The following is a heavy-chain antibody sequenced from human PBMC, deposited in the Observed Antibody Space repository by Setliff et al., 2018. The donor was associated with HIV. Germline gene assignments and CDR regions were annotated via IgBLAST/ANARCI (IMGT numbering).Heavy chain of an antibody. CDR3: ARQVGNKVLFDS. J-gene: IGHJ4*02. D-gene: IGHD7-27*01. CDR1: GGSISSSSYY. V-gene: IGHV4-39*01. CDR2: IYYSGST. Sequence: SETLSLTCTVSGGSISSSSYYWGWIRQPPGKGLEWIGSIYYSGSTYYNPSLKSRVTISVDTSKNQLSLKLSSVTAADTAVYYCARQVGNKVLFDSWGQGTLVTVSS.